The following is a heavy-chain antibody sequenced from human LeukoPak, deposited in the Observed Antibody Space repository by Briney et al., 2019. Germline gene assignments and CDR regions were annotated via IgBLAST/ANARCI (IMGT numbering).Heavy chain of an antibody. CDR1: GFNFGTFA. J-gene: IGHJ4*02. CDR2: IWYDGSNK. Sequence: GGSLRLSCEASGFNFGTFAMHWVRQAPGEGLEWLAIIWYDGSNKHYSDSVKGRFTISRDNSKSSLYLQMNSLRAEDTAVYYCRGTYYYGSGTDGDYFDYWGQGTLVTVSS. CDR3: RGTYYYGSGTDGDYFDY. V-gene: IGHV3-33*01. D-gene: IGHD3-10*01.